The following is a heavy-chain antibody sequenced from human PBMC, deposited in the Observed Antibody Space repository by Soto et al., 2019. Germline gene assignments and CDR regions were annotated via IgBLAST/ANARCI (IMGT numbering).Heavy chain of an antibody. CDR1: NGSISGHY. CDR2: MYYSGSA. CDR3: ARADTKTSLWRPSHNC. Sequence: QVQLQESGPGLVKPAETLSLTCIVSNGSISGHYWCWMRQPPGKGLEWIGYMYYSGSATNNPSLSGRVATSPDTLKNQFSLKLSSVTATDTAIYYCARADTKTSLWRPSHNCWGPGTLVTVSS. J-gene: IGHJ4*02. V-gene: IGHV4-59*08. D-gene: IGHD3-3*01.